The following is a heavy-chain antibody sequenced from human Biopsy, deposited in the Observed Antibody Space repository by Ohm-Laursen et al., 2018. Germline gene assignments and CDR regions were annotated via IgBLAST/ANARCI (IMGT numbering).Heavy chain of an antibody. CDR2: IDPNSDDT. J-gene: IGHJ3*01. Sequence: ASVKITCKASGYTFTGHSCHWVRQAPGQRLEWVGRIDPNSDDTKYAQKFQGRIAMTTDTSITTAYLEVSSLTSDDAAVYFCARASAYGVFDVWGQGTIVTVSS. V-gene: IGHV1-2*06. D-gene: IGHD4/OR15-4a*01. CDR1: GYTFTGHS. CDR3: ARASAYGVFDV.